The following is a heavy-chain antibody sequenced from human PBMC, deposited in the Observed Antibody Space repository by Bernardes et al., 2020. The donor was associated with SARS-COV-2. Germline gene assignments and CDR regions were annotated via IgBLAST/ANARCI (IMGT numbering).Heavy chain of an antibody. J-gene: IGHJ4*02. CDR2: IIPIFGTA. CDR3: ARDGGLSGSYHARQGFYY. Sequence: SVKVSCKASGGTFSSYAISWVRQAPGQGLEWMGGIIPIFGTANYAQKFQGRVTITADESTSTAYMELSSLRSEDTAVYYCARDGGLSGSYHARQGFYYWGQGTLVTVSS. V-gene: IGHV1-69*13. D-gene: IGHD1-26*01. CDR1: GGTFSSYA.